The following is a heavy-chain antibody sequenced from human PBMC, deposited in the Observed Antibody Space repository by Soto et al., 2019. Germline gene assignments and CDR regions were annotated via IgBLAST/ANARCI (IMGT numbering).Heavy chain of an antibody. D-gene: IGHD5-12*01. V-gene: IGHV2-5*02. J-gene: IGHJ4*02. CDR3: ARLTRGVYDSGRLWEKFDS. CDR1: GFSLSSIGMG. CDR2: IYWDDDK. Sequence: QITVKESGLTLVKPTETLTLTCTFSGFSLSSIGMGVGWIRQPPGKALEWLALIYWDDDKPYSPSLSSRLTITKDPSKTEVDLTMTNVHPVDTATYYCARLTRGVYDSGRLWEKFDSWGQGTLVTVSS.